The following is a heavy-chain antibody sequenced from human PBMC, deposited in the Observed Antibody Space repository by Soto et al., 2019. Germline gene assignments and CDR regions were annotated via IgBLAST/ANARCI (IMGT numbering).Heavy chain of an antibody. J-gene: IGHJ4*02. CDR3: GKVLVGATGHTDSDS. CDR2: IDYNGVT. V-gene: IGHV4-39*01. CDR1: GGSIYRSGYY. Sequence: SETLSLTCTVAGGSIYRSGYYWGWIRQPPGRGLEWIGNIDYNGVTYSNPSLKSRVTISRDTSKNQFSLKLTSVTAADTALYYCGKVLVGATGHTDSDSWGPGTLVT. D-gene: IGHD2-15*01.